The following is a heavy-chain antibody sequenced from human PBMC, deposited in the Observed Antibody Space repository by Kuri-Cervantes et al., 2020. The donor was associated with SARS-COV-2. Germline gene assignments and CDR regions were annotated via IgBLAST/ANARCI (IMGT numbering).Heavy chain of an antibody. CDR1: GGSISSGDYY. V-gene: IGHV4-30-4*01. CDR3: ARESSYITIFGVVTRYGMDV. CDR2: IYYSGST. J-gene: IGHJ6*02. D-gene: IGHD3-3*01. Sequence: LRLSCTVSGGSISSGDYYWSWIRQPPGKGLEWIGYIYYSGSTYYNPSLKGRVTISVDTSKNQFSLKLSSVTAADTAVYYCARESSYITIFGVVTRYGMDVWGQGTTVTVSS.